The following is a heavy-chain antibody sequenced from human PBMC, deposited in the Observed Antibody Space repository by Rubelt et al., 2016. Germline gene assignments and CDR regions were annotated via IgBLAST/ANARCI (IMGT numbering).Heavy chain of an antibody. CDR1: GYTFTNYG. CDR2: ISNYDATI. CDR3: ARGGSSYGDFDY. D-gene: IGHD5-18*01. J-gene: IGHJ4*02. V-gene: IGHV1-18*01. Sequence: QIHLVQSEAEVKKPGASVKVSCKASGYTFTNYGISWVRQAPGQGLEWMGWISNYDATIQYPQKFQGRVIMTRDTATSTAYMVLSSLTSEDTAVYYCARGGSSYGDFDYWGQGTRVTVSS.